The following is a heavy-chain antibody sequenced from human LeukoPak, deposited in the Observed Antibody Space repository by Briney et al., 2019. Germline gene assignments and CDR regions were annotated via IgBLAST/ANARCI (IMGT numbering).Heavy chain of an antibody. V-gene: IGHV3-48*01. J-gene: IGHJ4*02. CDR2: ISSSSSTI. D-gene: IGHD3-22*01. Sequence: GGSLRLSCAASGFTFSSYSMNWVRQAPGKGLEWVSYISSSSSTIYYADSVKGRFTISRDNAKNSLYLQMNSLRAEDTAVYYCARGTYYYDSSGYIGYWGQGTLVTVSS. CDR3: ARGTYYYDSSGYIGY. CDR1: GFTFSSYS.